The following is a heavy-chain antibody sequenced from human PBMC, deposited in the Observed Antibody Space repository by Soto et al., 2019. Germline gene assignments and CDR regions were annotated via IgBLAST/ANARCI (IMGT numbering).Heavy chain of an antibody. J-gene: IGHJ4*02. CDR3: ARIAGSDYNEPLDY. V-gene: IGHV4-34*01. Sequence: LSLTCAVYGWSFIGYHWTWIRQPPGRGLEWIGEITHRGSPNYNPSLRSRVTISIDTSKNQFSLNLRSVTAADTAVYYCARIAGSDYNEPLDYSGQGTLVTVCS. CDR2: ITHRGSP. CDR1: GWSFIGYH. D-gene: IGHD4-17*01.